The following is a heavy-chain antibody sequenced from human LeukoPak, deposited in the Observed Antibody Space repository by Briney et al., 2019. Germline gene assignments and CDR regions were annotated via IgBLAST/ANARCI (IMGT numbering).Heavy chain of an antibody. CDR3: ARRGSSGHNWFDP. V-gene: IGHV4-4*09. CDR2: IYTSGST. D-gene: IGHD6-13*01. J-gene: IGHJ5*02. CDR1: GGSFSGYY. Sequence: SETLSLTCAVYGGSFSGYYWSWIRQPPGKGLEWIGYIYTSGSTNYNPSLKSRVTISVDTSKNQFSLKLSSVTAADTAVYYCARRGSSGHNWFDPWGQGTLVTVSS.